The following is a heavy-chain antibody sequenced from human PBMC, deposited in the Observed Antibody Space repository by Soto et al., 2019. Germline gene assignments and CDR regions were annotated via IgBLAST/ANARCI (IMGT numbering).Heavy chain of an antibody. Sequence: GGSLRLSCAASGFIFSSYAMSWVRQAPGKGLEWVSGISGSGDTSYYADSVKGRFTISRDNSTNTLYLQMISVRAEDTAVYYCAKGRSSGGSCSNHWGQGTLVTRLL. J-gene: IGHJ4*02. D-gene: IGHD2-15*01. CDR3: AKGRSSGGSCSNH. V-gene: IGHV3-23*01. CDR2: ISGSGDTS. CDR1: GFIFSSYA.